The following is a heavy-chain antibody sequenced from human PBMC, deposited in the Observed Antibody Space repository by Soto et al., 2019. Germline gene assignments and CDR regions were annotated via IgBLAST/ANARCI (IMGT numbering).Heavy chain of an antibody. CDR1: GGSISSSSYY. D-gene: IGHD3-16*01. J-gene: IGHJ6*02. CDR2: IYYSGST. V-gene: IGHV4-39*01. Sequence: PSETLSLTCTVSGGSISSSSYYWGWIRQPPGKGLEWIGSIYYSGSTYYNPSLKSRVTISVDTSKNQFSLKLSSVTAADTAVYYCARHRPNYELGGLYGKRDGPHYGMDVWGQGTTVTVSS. CDR3: ARHRPNYELGGLYGKRDGPHYGMDV.